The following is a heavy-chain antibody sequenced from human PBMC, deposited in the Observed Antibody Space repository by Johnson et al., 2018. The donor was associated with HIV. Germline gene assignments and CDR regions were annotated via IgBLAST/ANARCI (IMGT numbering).Heavy chain of an antibody. CDR3: ARDGPRGSYGAFDI. D-gene: IGHD1-26*01. V-gene: IGHV3-20*04. CDR2: INWNGGST. CDR1: GFTVSRNY. Sequence: VQLVESGGGLVQPGGSLRLSCAASGFTVSRNYMSWVRQAPGKGLEWVSGINWNGGSTGYADSVKGRFTSSRDNAKNSLYLQMNSLRAEDTALYYCARDGPRGSYGAFDIWGQGTMVTVSS. J-gene: IGHJ3*02.